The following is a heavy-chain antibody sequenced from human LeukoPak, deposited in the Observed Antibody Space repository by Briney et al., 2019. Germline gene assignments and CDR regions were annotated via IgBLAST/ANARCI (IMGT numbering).Heavy chain of an antibody. CDR1: GGSFSGYY. CDR2: INHSGST. V-gene: IGHV4-34*01. Sequence: SETLSLTCAVYGGSFSGYYWSWIRQPPGKGLEWIGEINHSGSTNYNPSLKSRVTISVDTSKNQFSLKLSSVTAADTAVYYCARVEQLWFKRNWFDPWGQGTLVTVSS. D-gene: IGHD5-18*01. CDR3: ARVEQLWFKRNWFDP. J-gene: IGHJ5*02.